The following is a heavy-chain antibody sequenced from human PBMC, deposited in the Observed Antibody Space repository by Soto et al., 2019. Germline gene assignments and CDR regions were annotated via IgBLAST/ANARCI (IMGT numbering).Heavy chain of an antibody. J-gene: IGHJ4*02. Sequence: SETLSLTCSVSGGSIRNYYWSWIRQPPGKGLEWLGYIYYSGTTNYNPSLKSRVTISVDTSNNQFSLKLSSVTAADTAVYYCASFRDGYNYFNYWGQGTLVTVSS. CDR3: ASFRDGYNYFNY. V-gene: IGHV4-59*01. D-gene: IGHD5-12*01. CDR1: GGSIRNYY. CDR2: IYYSGTT.